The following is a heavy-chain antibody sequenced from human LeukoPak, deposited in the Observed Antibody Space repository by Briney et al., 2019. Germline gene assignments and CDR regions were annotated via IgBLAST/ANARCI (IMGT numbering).Heavy chain of an antibody. CDR2: IYYSGNT. CDR3: ATGVHGIAAAGDYYFDY. Sequence: ASETLSLTCTVSGGSISTSNYYWGWIRQPPGKGLEWIGYIYYSGNTNYDPSLKSRVTISIDTPNNQFSLKLSSVTAADTAVYYCATGVHGIAAAGDYYFDYWGQGTLVTVSS. V-gene: IGHV4-61*05. CDR1: GGSISTSNYY. J-gene: IGHJ4*02. D-gene: IGHD6-13*01.